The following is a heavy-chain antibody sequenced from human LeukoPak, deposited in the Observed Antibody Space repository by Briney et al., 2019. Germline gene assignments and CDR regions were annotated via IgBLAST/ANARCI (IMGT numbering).Heavy chain of an antibody. CDR2: INPNRGNT. CDR1: GYTFTSYD. Sequence: ASVKVSCKASGYTFTSYDINWVRQATGQGLEWMGWINPNRGNTGYAQKVQGRVTMTRNTSISTAYMELSSLRSEDTAVYYCARGIGYSSSSGYYMDVWGKGTTVTVSS. J-gene: IGHJ6*03. CDR3: ARGIGYSSSSGYYMDV. V-gene: IGHV1-8*01. D-gene: IGHD6-6*01.